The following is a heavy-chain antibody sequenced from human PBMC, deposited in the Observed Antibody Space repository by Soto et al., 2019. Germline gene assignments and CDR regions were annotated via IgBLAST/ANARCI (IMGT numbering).Heavy chain of an antibody. D-gene: IGHD6-19*01. CDR3: ARVSSGWSKDY. J-gene: IGHJ4*02. Sequence: GESLKISCKASGYTFTSYDINWVRQATGQGLEWMGWMNPNSGNTGYAQKFQGRVTMTRNTSISTAYMELSSLRSEDTAVYYCARVSSGWSKDYWGQGTLVTVSS. V-gene: IGHV1-8*01. CDR1: GYTFTSYD. CDR2: MNPNSGNT.